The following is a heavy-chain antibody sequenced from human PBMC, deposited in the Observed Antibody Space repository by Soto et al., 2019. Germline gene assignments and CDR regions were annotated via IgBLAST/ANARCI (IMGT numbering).Heavy chain of an antibody. D-gene: IGHD1-26*01. V-gene: IGHV3-64D*08. CDR3: VKDADVEPGSFDI. CDR2: ISSNGGST. Sequence: GGSLRLSCSASGFTFSSYAMHWVRQAPGKGLEYVSAISSNGGSTYYADSVKGRFTISRDNSKNTLYLQMSSLRAEDTAVYYCVKDADVEPGSFDIWGQGTMVTVSS. CDR1: GFTFSSYA. J-gene: IGHJ3*02.